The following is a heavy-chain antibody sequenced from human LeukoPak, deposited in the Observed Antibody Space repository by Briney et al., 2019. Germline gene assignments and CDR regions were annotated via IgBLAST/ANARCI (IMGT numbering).Heavy chain of an antibody. CDR2: INHSGST. V-gene: IGHV4-34*01. Sequence: SETLSLTCAVYGGSFSDYYWSWIRQPPGKGLEWIGEINHSGSTNYNPSLKSRVTISVDTSKNQFSLKLSSVTAADTAVYYCASGQRAARYYYMDVWGKGTTVTVSS. J-gene: IGHJ6*03. D-gene: IGHD6-6*01. CDR3: ASGQRAARYYYMDV. CDR1: GGSFSDYY.